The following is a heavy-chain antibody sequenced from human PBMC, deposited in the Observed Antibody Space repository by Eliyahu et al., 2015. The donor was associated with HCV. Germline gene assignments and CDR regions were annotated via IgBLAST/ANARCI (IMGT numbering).Heavy chain of an antibody. J-gene: IGHJ4*02. Sequence: QVQLVQSGAEVKKPGASVKVSCEVSGYTFTGYYIHWVRQAPGQGLEWMGWINPNSGTTNYARNFHGRVTFTRDTSIDTVYMELGTLRSDDTAVYYCARDALPIDHWGQGTLVTVSS. CDR2: INPNSGTT. V-gene: IGHV1-2*02. CDR1: GYTFTGYY. CDR3: ARDALPIDH.